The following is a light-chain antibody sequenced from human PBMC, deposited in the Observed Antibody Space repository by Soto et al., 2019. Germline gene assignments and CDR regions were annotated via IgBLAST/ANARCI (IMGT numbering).Light chain of an antibody. CDR2: SND. V-gene: IGLV1-47*02. J-gene: IGLJ2*01. CDR1: NSNIPSHY. CDR3: ASWDGSLNGDV. Sequence: QPVLTQPPSASGTPGQRVTISCSGSNSNIPSHYVYWYQQLPGTAPKLLIYSNDQRPSGVPDRFSASTYGTSAALAISVLRSDDEADYYCASWDGSLNGDVFGAGTKLTVL.